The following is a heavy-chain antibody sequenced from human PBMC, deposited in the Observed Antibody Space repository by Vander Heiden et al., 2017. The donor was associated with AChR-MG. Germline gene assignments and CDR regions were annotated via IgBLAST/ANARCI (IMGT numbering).Heavy chain of an antibody. Sequence: QVQLQESGPGLVKPSETLSLTCTVSGGSISSYYWSWIRQPAGKGLEGIGRIYTSGSTNYNPSLKSRVTMSVDTSKNQFSLKLSSVTAADTAVYYCARGRRGDSEKERPLRGSKTFDPWGQGTLVTVSS. CDR1: GGSISSYY. V-gene: IGHV4-4*07. CDR2: IYTSGST. J-gene: IGHJ5*02. D-gene: IGHD1-1*01. CDR3: ARGRRGDSEKERPLRGSKTFDP.